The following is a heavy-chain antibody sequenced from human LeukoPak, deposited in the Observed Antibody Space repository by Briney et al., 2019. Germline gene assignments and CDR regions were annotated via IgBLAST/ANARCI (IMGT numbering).Heavy chain of an antibody. Sequence: SETLSLTCTVSGGSISSYYWSWIRQPPGKGLEWIGYIYYSGSTDYNPSLKSRVTISVDTSKNQFSLKLSSVTAADTAVYYCARKYSSSIYYYYYMDVWGKGTTVTVSS. CDR2: IYYSGST. CDR1: GGSISSYY. CDR3: ARKYSSSIYYYYYMDV. V-gene: IGHV4-59*12. J-gene: IGHJ6*03. D-gene: IGHD6-6*01.